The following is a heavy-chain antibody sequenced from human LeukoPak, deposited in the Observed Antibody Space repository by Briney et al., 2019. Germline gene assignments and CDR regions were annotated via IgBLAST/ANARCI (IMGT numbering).Heavy chain of an antibody. CDR2: IIPIFGTA. CDR3: ARAVVVTANWFDP. V-gene: IGHV1-69*13. Sequence: SVKVSFEASGGTFSSYAISWVRQAPGQGLEWMGGIIPIFGTANHAQKFQGRVTITADESTSTAYMELSSLRSEDTAVYYCARAVVVTANWFDPWGQGTLVTVSS. J-gene: IGHJ5*02. CDR1: GGTFSSYA. D-gene: IGHD2-21*02.